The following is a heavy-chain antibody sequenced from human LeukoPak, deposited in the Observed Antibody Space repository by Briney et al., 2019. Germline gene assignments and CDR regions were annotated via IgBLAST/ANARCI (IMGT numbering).Heavy chain of an antibody. CDR2: VYYSGGT. V-gene: IGHV4-59*08. Sequence: SETLSLTCTVSGGSTTGYFWTWIRQAPGKGLEWIGYVYYSGGTSYNPALKSRVTTSVDTSKNQFLLKLSSVTAADTAVYYCARHMSVTYDAFDIWGQGTMVTVSS. CDR3: ARHMSVTYDAFDI. CDR1: GGSTTGYF. J-gene: IGHJ3*02. D-gene: IGHD2-21*02.